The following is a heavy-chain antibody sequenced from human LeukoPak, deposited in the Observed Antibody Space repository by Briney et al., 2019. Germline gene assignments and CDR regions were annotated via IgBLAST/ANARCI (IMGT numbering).Heavy chain of an antibody. CDR1: GGSISSSSYY. V-gene: IGHV4-39*01. J-gene: IGHJ6*03. Sequence: SETLSLTCTVSGGSISSSSYYWGWLRQPPGKGLEWIGSIYYSGSTYYNPSLKSRVTISVDTSKNQFSLKLSSVTAADTAVYYCARHISSNCNGGSCPYYYYYYMDVWGKGTTVTVSS. CDR3: ARHISSNCNGGSCPYYYYYYMDV. D-gene: IGHD2-15*01. CDR2: IYYSGST.